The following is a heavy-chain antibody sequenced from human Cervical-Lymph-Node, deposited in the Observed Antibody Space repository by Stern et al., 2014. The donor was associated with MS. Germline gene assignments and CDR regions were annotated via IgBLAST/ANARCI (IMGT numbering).Heavy chain of an antibody. D-gene: IGHD2-15*01. J-gene: IGHJ6*02. CDR1: GYSFTSYW. CDR2: IYPGDSDT. CDR3: ARSGYCSGGSCYSPYYYGMDV. Sequence: EVQLVQSGAEVKKPGESLKISCKGSGYSFTSYWIGWGGQMPGKGLEWMGIIYPGDSDTRYSPSFQGQVTISADKSISTAYLQWSSLKASDTAMYYCARSGYCSGGSCYSPYYYGMDVWGQGTTVTVSS. V-gene: IGHV5-51*01.